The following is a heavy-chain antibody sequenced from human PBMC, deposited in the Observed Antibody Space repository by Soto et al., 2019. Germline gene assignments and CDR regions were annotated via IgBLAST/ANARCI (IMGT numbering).Heavy chain of an antibody. J-gene: IGHJ4*02. Sequence: EVQLLESGGGSVQPGGSLRLTCDTSGFTLSNYAMSWVRQAPGQGLEWVSGISGSGGDTYYADSVKGRFSISKDPSKTALYLEMDSLRAEDTATYYCARGSSGYISSWYYFDYWGRGTLVTVSS. CDR1: GFTLSNYA. D-gene: IGHD6-13*01. V-gene: IGHV3-23*01. CDR3: ARGSSGYISSWYYFDY. CDR2: ISGSGGDT.